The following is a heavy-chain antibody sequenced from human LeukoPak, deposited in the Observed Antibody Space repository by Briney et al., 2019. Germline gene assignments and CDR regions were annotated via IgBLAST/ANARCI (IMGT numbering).Heavy chain of an antibody. J-gene: IGHJ5*02. CDR3: ARNRYGSGSYYNAFDP. CDR2: IYPGDSDT. D-gene: IGHD3-10*01. CDR1: GYSFTTYW. Sequence: ESLKISCKGSGYSFTTYWIGWVRQMPGKGLEWMGIIYPGDSDTRYSPSFQGQVTISADKSISTAYLQWSSLKASDTAMYYCARNRYGSGSYYNAFDPWGQGTLVTVSS. V-gene: IGHV5-51*01.